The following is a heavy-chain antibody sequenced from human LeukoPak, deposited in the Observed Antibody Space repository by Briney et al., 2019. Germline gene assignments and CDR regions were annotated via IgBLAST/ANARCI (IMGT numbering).Heavy chain of an antibody. D-gene: IGHD1-1*01. CDR1: GGSISSCGYY. CDR3: ASSGTPHTMDV. J-gene: IGHJ6*02. Sequence: PSQTLSLTCAVSGGSISSCGYYWSWIRQPPGKGLEWIGYIYHSGSTYYNPSLKSRVTISVDRSKNQFSLKLSSVTAADTAVYYCASSGTPHTMDVWGQGTTVTVSS. V-gene: IGHV4-30-2*01. CDR2: IYHSGST.